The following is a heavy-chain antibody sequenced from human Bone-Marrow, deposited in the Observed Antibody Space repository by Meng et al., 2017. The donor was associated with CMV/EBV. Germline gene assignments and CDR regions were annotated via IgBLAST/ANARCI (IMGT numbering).Heavy chain of an antibody. J-gene: IGHJ2*01. CDR2: INWSGENT. V-gene: IGHV3-20*01. CDR1: FSFDDYG. Sequence: FSFDDYGMSWVRQAAGKGLEWVSGINWSGENTVYADSVKGRFTISRDKAKNSLYLQMNSLRAEDTALYHCARGGYDFWSGSNWYFDFWGRGTLVTVSS. D-gene: IGHD3-3*01. CDR3: ARGGYDFWSGSNWYFDF.